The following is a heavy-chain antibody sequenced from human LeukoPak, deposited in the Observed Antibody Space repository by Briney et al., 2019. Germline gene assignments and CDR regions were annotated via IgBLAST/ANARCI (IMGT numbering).Heavy chain of an antibody. D-gene: IGHD5-18*01. CDR3: AKEVSYGYGYSFDY. CDR2: INQDGSEK. CDR1: GITFSRFW. V-gene: IGHV3-7*03. Sequence: GRSLRLSCAASGITFSRFWMSWVRQAPGKGLQWVANINQDGSEKHYVDSVKGRFTISRDNAENSLYLQMNSLRAEDTAVYYCAKEVSYGYGYSFDYWGQGTLVTVSS. J-gene: IGHJ4*02.